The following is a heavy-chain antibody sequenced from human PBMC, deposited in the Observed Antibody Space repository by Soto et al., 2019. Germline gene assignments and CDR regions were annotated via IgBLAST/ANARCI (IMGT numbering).Heavy chain of an antibody. V-gene: IGHV3-21*01. D-gene: IGHD3-10*01. CDR2: ITGSSNFI. CDR1: GFIFSSYS. Sequence: EVQLVESGGGLVKPGGSLRLSCAASGFIFSSYSFNWVLQAPGKGLEWVSSITGSSNFIYYADSVTGRFTISRDNAKKSLYLQINSLRAEDTAVYYCSRGLLWFGENLYGMDVWGQGTTVTVSS. J-gene: IGHJ6*02. CDR3: SRGLLWFGENLYGMDV.